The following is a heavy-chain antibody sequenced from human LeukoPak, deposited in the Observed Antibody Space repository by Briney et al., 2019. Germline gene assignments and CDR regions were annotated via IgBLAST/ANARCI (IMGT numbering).Heavy chain of an antibody. V-gene: IGHV3-11*01. Sequence: GGSLRLSCEASGFSFSDFYMNWVRQSPGKGLEWIAHISGGSDTIEYTESMRGRFTISRDNAKNSLFLQMDSLRVEDTAIYYSAREKISAMINLDAWGQGTPATVSS. J-gene: IGHJ5*02. D-gene: IGHD3-16*01. CDR1: GFSFSDFY. CDR2: ISGGSDTI. CDR3: AREKISAMINLDA.